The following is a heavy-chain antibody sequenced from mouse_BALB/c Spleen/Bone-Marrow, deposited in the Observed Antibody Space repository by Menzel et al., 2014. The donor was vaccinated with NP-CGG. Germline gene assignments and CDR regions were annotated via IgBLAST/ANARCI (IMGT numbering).Heavy chain of an antibody. CDR3: ARINGYDY. J-gene: IGHJ2*01. CDR2: MDPNTGRT. Sequence: SGAELVKPGASVKLSCKASGYTFTSYWMHWVKQRPGQGLEWIGEMDPNTGRTDYNKKFKSQVSLTVDKSSSTAYMHLSSLTSEDSAVYYCARINGYDYWGQGTTLTASS. CDR1: GYTFTSYW. D-gene: IGHD2-2*01. V-gene: IGHV1S81*02.